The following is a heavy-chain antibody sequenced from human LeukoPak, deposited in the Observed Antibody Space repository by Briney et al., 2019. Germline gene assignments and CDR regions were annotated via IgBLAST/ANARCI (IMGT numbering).Heavy chain of an antibody. CDR2: ISHTGDII. Sequence: SETLSLTCAVYGVSFSNYYWTWIRQTPGRGLEWIGEISHTGDIINYNPSLKSRVTISVDSSKKQFSLRVTSLTAADTGVYFCARVPDITARPCDTWGPGTLVTVSS. CDR1: GVSFSNYY. V-gene: IGHV4-34*01. D-gene: IGHD1-1*01. J-gene: IGHJ1*01. CDR3: ARVPDITARPCDT.